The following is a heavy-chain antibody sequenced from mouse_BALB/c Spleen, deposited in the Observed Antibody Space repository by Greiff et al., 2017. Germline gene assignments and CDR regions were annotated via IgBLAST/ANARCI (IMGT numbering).Heavy chain of an antibody. J-gene: IGHJ3*01. CDR3: ARYYDYDGWFAY. V-gene: IGHV5-6-5*01. CDR2: ISSGGST. CDR1: GFTFSSYA. Sequence: EVKLVESRGGLVKPGGSLKLSCAASGFTFSSYAMSWVRQTPEKRLEWVASISSGGSTYYPDSVKGRFTISRDNARNILYLQMSSLRSEDTAMYYCARYYDYDGWFAYWGQGTLVTVSA. D-gene: IGHD2-4*01.